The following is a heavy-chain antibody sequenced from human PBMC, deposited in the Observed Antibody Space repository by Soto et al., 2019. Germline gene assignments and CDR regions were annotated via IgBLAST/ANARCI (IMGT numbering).Heavy chain of an antibody. J-gene: IGHJ5*02. CDR1: GGSISSYY. D-gene: IGHD3-10*01. CDR2: IYYSGST. Sequence: PSEILSLTCTVSGGSISSYYWSWIRQPPGKGLEWIGYIYYSGSTNYNPSLKSRVTISVDTSKNQFSLKLSSVTAADTAVYYCARYGSGSSVWFDPWGQGTLVTVSS. CDR3: ARYGSGSSVWFDP. V-gene: IGHV4-59*01.